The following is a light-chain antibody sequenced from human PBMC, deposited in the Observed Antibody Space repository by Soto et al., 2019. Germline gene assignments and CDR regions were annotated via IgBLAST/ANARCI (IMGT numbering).Light chain of an antibody. CDR1: KSVGKN. CDR2: GAS. V-gene: IGKV3-15*01. J-gene: IGKJ3*01. CDR3: HQYSDSPIT. Sequence: EVVMTQSPVILSVSPGERATLSCRASKSVGKNLAWYQQRPGQAPRLLIHGASARPSGVPARFSGSGSGTDFTLTIISLQSDDFAVYYCHQYSDSPITFGPGTTVDLK.